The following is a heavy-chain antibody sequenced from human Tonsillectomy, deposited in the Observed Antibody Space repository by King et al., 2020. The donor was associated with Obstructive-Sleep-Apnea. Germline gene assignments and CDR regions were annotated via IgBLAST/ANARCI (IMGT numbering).Heavy chain of an antibody. J-gene: IGHJ3*02. CDR1: GASISIGGYS. D-gene: IGHD3-10*01. V-gene: IGHV4-30-4*07. Sequence: VQLQESGPGLVKPSQTLSLTCSVSGASISIGGYSWSWVRQSPGKGLECIGYIYNSENTHYNPSLRSRVTISVETSKNQFSLMLNSVTAADTAGYYCVRISGATMVRGVIITGAFDIWGQGTRVTVSS. CDR3: VRISGATMVRGVIITGAFDI. CDR2: IYNSENT.